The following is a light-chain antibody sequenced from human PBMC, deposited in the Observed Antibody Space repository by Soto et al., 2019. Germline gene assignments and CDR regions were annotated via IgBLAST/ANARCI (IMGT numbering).Light chain of an antibody. J-gene: IGKJ1*01. Sequence: DIQVTQSTCSLSASVGDRVTITCRASQSISSYLNWYQQKPGKAPKLLIYAASSLQSGVPSRFSCSGSGTDFTLTITSLQPEDFATYYCQQSYSTPRTFGQGTKV. CDR2: AAS. CDR3: QQSYSTPRT. V-gene: IGKV1-39*01. CDR1: QSISSY.